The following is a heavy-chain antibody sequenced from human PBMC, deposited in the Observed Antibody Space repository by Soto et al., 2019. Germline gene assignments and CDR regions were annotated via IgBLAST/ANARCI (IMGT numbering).Heavy chain of an antibody. V-gene: IGHV1-3*01. Sequence: GASVKVSCKASGYPFTSYSMHWVRQAPGQRLEWMGWINAGNGNTKYLQKFQGRGTITRDTSASTAYMELSSLRSGDTAVFDCARDTAPSDVRGQGTTVTASS. D-gene: IGHD4-17*01. CDR1: GYPFTSYS. CDR3: ARDTAPSDV. J-gene: IGHJ6*02. CDR2: INAGNGNT.